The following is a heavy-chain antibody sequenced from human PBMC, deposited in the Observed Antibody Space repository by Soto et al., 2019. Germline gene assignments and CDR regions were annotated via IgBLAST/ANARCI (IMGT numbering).Heavy chain of an antibody. CDR1: GYSFTSYW. J-gene: IGHJ3*02. D-gene: IGHD3-22*01. CDR2: IYPGDSDT. Sequence: GGSLKLSCKGSGYSFTSYWIGWVRQMPGKGLEWMGGIYPGDSDTRYSPSVQGQVTISADKSISTDYLQWSSLKTTDTAMYYCARRGGYYYDSSGHYDAFDIWGQGTMVTVSS. CDR3: ARRGGYYYDSSGHYDAFDI. V-gene: IGHV5-51*01.